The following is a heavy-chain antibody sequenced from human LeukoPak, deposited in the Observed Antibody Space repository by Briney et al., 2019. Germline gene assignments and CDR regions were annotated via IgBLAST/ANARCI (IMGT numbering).Heavy chain of an antibody. CDR2: ISPNGGNT. Sequence: GGSLRLSCVASGFTFSNHAMNWVRQAPGKGLEWVSSISPNGGNTYYADSAKGRFTISRDNSKNTLYLQMNSLRAEDAAVYYCARRITAASTYYFDYWGQGTLVPVSS. CDR3: ARRITAASTYYFDY. V-gene: IGHV3-23*01. CDR1: GFTFSNHA. J-gene: IGHJ4*02. D-gene: IGHD6-25*01.